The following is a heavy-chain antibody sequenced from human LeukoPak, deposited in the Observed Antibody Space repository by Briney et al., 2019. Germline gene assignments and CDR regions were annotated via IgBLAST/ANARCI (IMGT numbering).Heavy chain of an antibody. Sequence: PSETLSLTCTVSGGYISSSTDDWGWIRQPPGKGLEWIGSIYYSGSTYYNPSLKSRVTIPVDTSKKQFSLKLNSVAAADTAVYYCARATYSSGWYWVYWGQGTLVTVSS. CDR2: IYYSGST. J-gene: IGHJ4*02. CDR3: ARATYSSGWYWVY. CDR1: GGYISSSTDD. V-gene: IGHV4-39*01. D-gene: IGHD6-19*01.